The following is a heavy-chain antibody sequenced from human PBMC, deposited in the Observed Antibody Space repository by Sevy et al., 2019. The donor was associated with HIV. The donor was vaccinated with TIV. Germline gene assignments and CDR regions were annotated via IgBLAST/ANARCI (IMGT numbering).Heavy chain of an antibody. CDR2: ISSSGSTI. Sequence: GGSLRLSCAASGFTFSSYEMNWVRQAPGKGLEWVSYISSSGSTIYYADSVKGRFTISRDNAKNSLYLQMNSLRAEDTAVYYCARESPRAFDIWGQGTMVTVSS. J-gene: IGHJ3*02. CDR1: GFTFSSYE. V-gene: IGHV3-48*03. CDR3: ARESPRAFDI.